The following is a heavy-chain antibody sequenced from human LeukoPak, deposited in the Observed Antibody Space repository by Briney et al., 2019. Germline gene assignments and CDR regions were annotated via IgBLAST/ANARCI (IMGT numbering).Heavy chain of an antibody. Sequence: PSETLSLTCTVSGGSISSSSYYWGWIRQPPGKGLEWIGSIYYSGSTYYNPSLKSRDTISVDTSKNQFSLKLSSVTAADTAVYYCARRLAGTEDYWGQGTLVTVSS. CDR3: ARRLAGTEDY. V-gene: IGHV4-39*01. CDR1: GGSISSSSYY. CDR2: IYYSGST. D-gene: IGHD6-13*01. J-gene: IGHJ4*02.